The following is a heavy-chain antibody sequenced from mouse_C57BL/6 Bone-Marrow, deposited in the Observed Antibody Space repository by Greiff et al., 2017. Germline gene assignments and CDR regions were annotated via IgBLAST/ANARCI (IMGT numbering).Heavy chain of an antibody. J-gene: IGHJ2*01. CDR3: ARLTTVVAIPDY. V-gene: IGHV1-26*01. CDR2: INPNNGGT. CDR1: GYTFTDYY. Sequence: EVQLQQSGPELVKPGASVKISCKASGYTFTDYYMNWVKQSHGKSLEWIGDINPNNGGTSYNQKFKGKATLTVDKSSSTAYMELRSLTSEDSAVYYCARLTTVVAIPDYWGQGTTLTVSS. D-gene: IGHD1-1*01.